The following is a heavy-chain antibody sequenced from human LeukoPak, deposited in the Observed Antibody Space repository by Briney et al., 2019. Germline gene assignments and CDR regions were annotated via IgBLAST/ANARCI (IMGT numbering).Heavy chain of an antibody. CDR3: AKGIKWELPFDY. V-gene: IGHV3-23*01. D-gene: IGHD1-26*01. CDR2: ISISGGST. J-gene: IGHJ4*02. CDR1: GFTFSSYA. Sequence: GGSLRLSCAASGFTFSSYAMSRVRQAPGKGLEWVSAISISGGSTYYADSVKGRFTISRDNSKNTLYLQMNSLRAEDTAVYYCAKGIKWELPFDYWCQGTLVTVSS.